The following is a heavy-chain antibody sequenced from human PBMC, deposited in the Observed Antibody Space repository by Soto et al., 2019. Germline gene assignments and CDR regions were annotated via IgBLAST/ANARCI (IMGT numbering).Heavy chain of an antibody. D-gene: IGHD6-13*01. Sequence: QVELQESGPGLVEPSGTLSLTCAVSSGSITSPNWWSWVRQSPRKGLEWIGEVYHSGATNYNPSLKNRVSISVDKSNKLFSLNLNSVTAADTAMYFCARGIAAANNWFDPWGQGTLVTVSP. CDR2: VYHSGAT. J-gene: IGHJ5*02. CDR1: SGSITSPNW. CDR3: ARGIAAANNWFDP. V-gene: IGHV4-4*02.